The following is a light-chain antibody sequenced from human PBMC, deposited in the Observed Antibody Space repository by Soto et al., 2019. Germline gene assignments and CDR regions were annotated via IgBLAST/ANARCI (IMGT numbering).Light chain of an antibody. CDR3: SAYTVSRNYV. J-gene: IGLJ1*01. Sequence: QSVLTHPASVSWSPGHAITTSCTGTSSDVGAYNFVSWHQQHPGKAPKLMIYNVYDRPSGISYRFSGSKSGNTASLTISGLQGEEEADYYCSAYTVSRNYVFGTGTKVTVL. CDR1: SSDVGAYNF. CDR2: NVY. V-gene: IGLV2-14*03.